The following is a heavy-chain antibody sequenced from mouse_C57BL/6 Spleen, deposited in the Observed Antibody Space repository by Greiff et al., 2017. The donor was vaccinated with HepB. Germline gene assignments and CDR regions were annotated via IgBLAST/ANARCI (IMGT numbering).Heavy chain of an antibody. CDR2: IDPSDSYT. V-gene: IGHV1-50*01. J-gene: IGHJ4*01. CDR1: GYTFTSYW. CDR3: ARGGLYYGYDYYAMDY. D-gene: IGHD2-2*01. Sequence: VQLQQPGAELVKPGASVKLSCKASGYTFTSYWMQWVKQRPGQGLEWIGEIDPSDSYTNYNQKFKGKATLTVDTSSSTAYMQLSSLTSEDSAVYYCARGGLYYGYDYYAMDYWGQGTSVTVSS.